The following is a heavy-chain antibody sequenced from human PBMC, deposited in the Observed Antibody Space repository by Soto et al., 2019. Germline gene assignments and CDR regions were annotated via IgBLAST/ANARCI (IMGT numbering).Heavy chain of an antibody. V-gene: IGHV3-23*01. CDR3: AKGEAPVAGYYYGMDV. J-gene: IGHJ6*02. CDR2: ISGSGGST. CDR1: GFTFSSYA. Sequence: GGSLRLSCAASGFTFSSYAMSWVRQAPGKGLEWVSAISGSGGSTYYADSVKGRFTISRDNSKNTLYLQMNSLRAEDTAVYYCAKGEAPVAGYYYGMDVWGQGTTVTVSS. D-gene: IGHD6-19*01.